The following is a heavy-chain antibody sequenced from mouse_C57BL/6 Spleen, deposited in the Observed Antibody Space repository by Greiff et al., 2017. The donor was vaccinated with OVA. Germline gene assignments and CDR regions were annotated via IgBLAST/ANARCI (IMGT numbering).Heavy chain of an antibody. Sequence: QVHVKQPGAELVMPGASVKLSCKASGYTFTSYWMHWVKQRPGQGLEWIGEIDPSDSYTNYNQKFKGKSTLTVDKSSSTAYMQLSSLTSDDSAVYYCARSRYYGSSYERYAMDYWGQGTSVT. CDR2: IDPSDSYT. J-gene: IGHJ4*01. CDR3: ARSRYYGSSYERYAMDY. V-gene: IGHV1-69*01. CDR1: GYTFTSYW. D-gene: IGHD1-1*01.